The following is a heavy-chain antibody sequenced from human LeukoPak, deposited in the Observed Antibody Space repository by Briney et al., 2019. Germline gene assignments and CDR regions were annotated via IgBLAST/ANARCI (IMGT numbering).Heavy chain of an antibody. Sequence: KSSETLSLTCAVYGGSFSGYYWSWIRQPPGKGLEWIGEINHSGSTNYNPSLKSRVTISVDTSKNQFSLKLSSVTAADTAVYYCARGYSGSYFNWFDPWGQGTLVTVSS. D-gene: IGHD1-26*01. V-gene: IGHV4-34*01. CDR2: INHSGST. CDR1: GGSFSGYY. J-gene: IGHJ5*02. CDR3: ARGYSGSYFNWFDP.